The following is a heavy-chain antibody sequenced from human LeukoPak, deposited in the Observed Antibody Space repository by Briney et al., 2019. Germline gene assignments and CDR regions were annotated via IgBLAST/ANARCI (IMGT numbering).Heavy chain of an antibody. CDR2: ISGTGTTI. V-gene: IGHV3-11*04. CDR3: ARGRGHEVPHSQIDF. D-gene: IGHD3-10*01. J-gene: IGHJ4*02. CDR1: GFTFGDYY. Sequence: PGGSLRLSCAVSGFTFGDYYMSWIRQAPGKGLEWVSFISGTGTTIYYADSVKGRFTVSRDNGNNSLFLQMNSLRADDTAFYYCARGRGHEVPHSQIDFWGQGTLVTVSS.